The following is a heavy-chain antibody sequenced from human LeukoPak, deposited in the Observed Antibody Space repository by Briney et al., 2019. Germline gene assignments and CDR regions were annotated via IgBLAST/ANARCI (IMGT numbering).Heavy chain of an antibody. D-gene: IGHD3-9*01. CDR2: ISTYNGNT. J-gene: IGHJ4*02. CDR3: ARVLTGYYRGDY. CDR1: GYTFTSYS. V-gene: IGHV1-18*01. Sequence: ASVKVSCKASGYTFTSYSISWVRQAPGQGLEWMGWISTYNGNTNYVQWLQGRVTMTTDTSMSTAYMELRSLRSDDTAVYYCARVLTGYYRGDYWGQGTLVTVSS.